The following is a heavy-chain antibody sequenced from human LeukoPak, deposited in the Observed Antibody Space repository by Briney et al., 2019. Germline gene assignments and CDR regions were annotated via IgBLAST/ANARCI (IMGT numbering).Heavy chain of an antibody. D-gene: IGHD3-22*01. CDR3: ARHSSGYHDY. J-gene: IGHJ4*02. CDR1: GFTFSGYS. Sequence: GGSLRLSCAASGFTFSGYSMNWVRQAPGKGLEWVSSISSSSSYIYYADSVKGRFTISRDNAKNSLYLQMNSLRAEDTAVYYCARHSSGYHDYWGQGTLVAVSS. V-gene: IGHV3-21*01. CDR2: ISSSSSYI.